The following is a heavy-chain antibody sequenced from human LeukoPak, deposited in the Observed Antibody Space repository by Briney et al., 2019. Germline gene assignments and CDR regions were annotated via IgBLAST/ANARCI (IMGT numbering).Heavy chain of an antibody. J-gene: IGHJ6*03. Sequence: PGGSLRLSCAASGFTFSNAWMSWVRQAPGKGLEWVGRIKSKTDGGTTDYAAPVKGRFTISRDDSKNTLYLQMNSLKTEDTAVYYCTTELASYYYYMDVWGKGTTVSVS. CDR2: IKSKTDGGTT. V-gene: IGHV3-15*01. CDR3: TTELASYYYYMDV. CDR1: GFTFSNAW. D-gene: IGHD3-3*02.